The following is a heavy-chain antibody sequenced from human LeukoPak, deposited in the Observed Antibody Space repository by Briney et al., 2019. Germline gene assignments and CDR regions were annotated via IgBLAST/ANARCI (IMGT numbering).Heavy chain of an antibody. D-gene: IGHD3-10*01. Sequence: SETLSLTCTVSGGSISSYYWSWIRQPAGKGLEWIGRIYTSGSTNYNPSLKSRVTMSVDTSKNQFSLKLSSVTAADTAVYYCARGGRDYYGSGSYYGGHYFDYWGQGTLVTVSS. J-gene: IGHJ4*02. CDR3: ARGGRDYYGSGSYYGGHYFDY. CDR1: GGSISSYY. V-gene: IGHV4-4*07. CDR2: IYTSGST.